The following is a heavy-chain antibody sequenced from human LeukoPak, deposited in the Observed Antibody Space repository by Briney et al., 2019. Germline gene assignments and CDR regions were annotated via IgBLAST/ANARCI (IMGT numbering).Heavy chain of an antibody. D-gene: IGHD1-26*01. CDR3: VKDLSGTWSFDY. V-gene: IGHV3-23*01. J-gene: IGHJ4*02. CDR1: GFTFSSYA. CDR2: ISGSGGST. Sequence: GGSLRLSCAASGFTFSSYAMSWVRQAPGKGLEWVSAISGSGGSTYYADSVKGRFTISRDNSKNTLYLQMSSLRPDDTAVYYCVKDLSGTWSFDYWGQGTLVTVSS.